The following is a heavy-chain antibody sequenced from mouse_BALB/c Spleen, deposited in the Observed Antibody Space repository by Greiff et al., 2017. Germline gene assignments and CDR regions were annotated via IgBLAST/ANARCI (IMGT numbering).Heavy chain of an antibody. CDR3: ARNYEENFDV. CDR1: GFSLTSYG. Sequence: QVELQQSGPGLVQPSQSLSITCTVSGFSLTSYGVHWVRQSPGKGLEWLGVIWSGGSTDYNAAFISRLSISKDNSKSQVFFKMNSLQADDTAIYYCARNYEENFDVWGAGTTVTVSA. J-gene: IGHJ1*01. V-gene: IGHV2-4-1*01. D-gene: IGHD2-3*01. CDR2: IWSGGST.